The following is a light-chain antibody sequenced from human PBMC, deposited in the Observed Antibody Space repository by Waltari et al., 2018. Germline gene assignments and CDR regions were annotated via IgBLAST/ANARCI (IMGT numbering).Light chain of an antibody. V-gene: IGKV3-11*01. Sequence: EIVLTQSPATLSLSPGERDTLSCRARQSVRSYLAWYPQKPGQAPRLLIYDTSNRASGIPARFSGSGSGTDFSLSISSLEPEDFAVYYCQQRHNWPLTFGGGTKVEI. J-gene: IGKJ4*01. CDR3: QQRHNWPLT. CDR2: DTS. CDR1: QSVRSY.